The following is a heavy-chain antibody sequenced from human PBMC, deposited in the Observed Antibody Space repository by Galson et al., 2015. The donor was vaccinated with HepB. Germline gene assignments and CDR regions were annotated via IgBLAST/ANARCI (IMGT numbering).Heavy chain of an antibody. CDR1: GDSAGRQS. D-gene: IGHD2-21*01. J-gene: IGHJ4*02. Sequence: ETLSLTCTFSGDSAGRQSWSWVRQPPVKGLEWIGYFYYRGTTDYNPSLKSRVTISVDRSKNQISLELNSVSAADTAMYYCANGDGWHPYWGQGAPVTVSS. CDR2: FYYRGTT. CDR3: ANGDGWHPY. V-gene: IGHV4-59*02.